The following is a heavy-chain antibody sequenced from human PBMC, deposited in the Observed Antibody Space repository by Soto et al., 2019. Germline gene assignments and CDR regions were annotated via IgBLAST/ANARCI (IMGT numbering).Heavy chain of an antibody. Sequence: EVQLVESGGGLVQPGGSLRLSCAVSGFTFSNYWMHWVRQAPGKGLVWVSRINSDGSSTSYADSVKGRFTISRDNAKNTLYLEINSLRAEVTAVYYCARGLSVGVPYWGQGTLVTVSS. CDR2: INSDGSST. D-gene: IGHD2-15*01. CDR3: ARGLSVGVPY. V-gene: IGHV3-74*01. J-gene: IGHJ4*02. CDR1: GFTFSNYW.